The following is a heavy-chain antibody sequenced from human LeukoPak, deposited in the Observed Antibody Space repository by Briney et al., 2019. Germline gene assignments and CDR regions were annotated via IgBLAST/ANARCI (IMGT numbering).Heavy chain of an antibody. V-gene: IGHV3-11*04. CDR2: ISSSGNTI. CDR3: ARALWGYNLIDYYYYYMDV. J-gene: IGHJ6*03. CDR1: GFTFSDYC. D-gene: IGHD5-24*01. Sequence: GGSLRLSCAASGFTFSDYCMSWIRQAPGKGLEWVSYISSSGNTIYYADSVRGRFTISRDNAKNSLYLQMNSLRAEDSAVYYCARALWGYNLIDYYYYYMDVWGKGTTVTVSS.